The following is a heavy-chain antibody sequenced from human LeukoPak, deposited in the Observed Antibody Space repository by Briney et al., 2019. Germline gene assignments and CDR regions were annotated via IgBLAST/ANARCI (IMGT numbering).Heavy chain of an antibody. D-gene: IGHD6-19*01. Sequence: SETLSLTCAVYGGSFSGYYWSWIRQPPGKGLEWIGEINHSGSTNYNPSLKSRVTISVDTSKNQFSLKLSSVTAADTAVYYCVRHNRYSSGWFSSFDYWGQGTLVTVSS. CDR3: VRHNRYSSGWFSSFDY. CDR2: INHSGST. J-gene: IGHJ4*02. CDR1: GGSFSGYY. V-gene: IGHV4-34*01.